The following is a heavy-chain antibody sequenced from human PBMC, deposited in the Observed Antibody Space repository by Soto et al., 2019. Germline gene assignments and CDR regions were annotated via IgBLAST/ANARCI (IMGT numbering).Heavy chain of an antibody. CDR1: GFTVNTKH. D-gene: IGHD6-6*01. J-gene: IGHJ4*02. V-gene: IGHV3-53*01. CDR2: FYSGGDT. CDR3: VGAMGSGSSAGVY. Sequence: EVELVESGGGLIQPGGSLRLSCAASGFTVNTKHMSWVRQAPGKGLEWVSVFYSGGDTIYADSVKGRFTISRDSAKNTLYLYMNSLRLDDTALYYCVGAMGSGSSAGVYWGQGTLVTVSS.